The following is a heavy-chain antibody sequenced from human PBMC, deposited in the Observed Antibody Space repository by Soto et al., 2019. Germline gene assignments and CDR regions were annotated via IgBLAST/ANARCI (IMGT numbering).Heavy chain of an antibody. V-gene: IGHV3-33*01. Sequence: LRLSCAASGFTFSSYGMHWVRQAPGKGLEWVAVIWYDGSNKHYADPVKGRFTISRDNSKNTLSLQMNSLRAEDTAIYYCARDIDWYSNSSGFDNWGQGTLVPVSS. D-gene: IGHD1-26*01. J-gene: IGHJ4*02. CDR1: GFTFSSYG. CDR3: ARDIDWYSNSSGFDN. CDR2: IWYDGSNK.